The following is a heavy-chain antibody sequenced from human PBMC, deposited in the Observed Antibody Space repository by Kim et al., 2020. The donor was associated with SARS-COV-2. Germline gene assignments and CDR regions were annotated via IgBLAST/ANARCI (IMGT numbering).Heavy chain of an antibody. J-gene: IGHJ6*01. CDR1: GGSVSGYY. V-gene: IGHV4-34*01. Sequence: SETLSLTCAVYGGSVSGYYWSWIRQTPGKGLEWIGEINHSGSTNYNPSFKSRVTISVDKSKNQFSLKLSSVTAADTAVYYCARGRNSSPSRRAYYYY. CDR2: INHSGST. D-gene: IGHD6-13*01. CDR3: ARGRNSSPSRRAYYYY.